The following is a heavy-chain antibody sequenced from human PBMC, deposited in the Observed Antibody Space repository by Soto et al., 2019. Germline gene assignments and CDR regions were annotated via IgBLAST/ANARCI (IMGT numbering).Heavy chain of an antibody. CDR2: IDPSDSYT. J-gene: IGHJ6*02. D-gene: IGHD6-13*01. CDR1: GYSFTSYW. CDR3: ASRSGAAAGNYYGMDV. Sequence: LKISCKGSGYSFTSYWISWVRQMPGKGLEWMGRIDPSDSYTNYSPSFQGHVTISADKSISTAYLQWSSLKASDTAMYYCASRSGAAAGNYYGMDVWGQGTTVTVSS. V-gene: IGHV5-10-1*01.